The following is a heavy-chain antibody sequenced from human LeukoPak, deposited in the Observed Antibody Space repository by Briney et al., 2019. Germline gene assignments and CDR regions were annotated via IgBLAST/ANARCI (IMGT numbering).Heavy chain of an antibody. CDR2: IKTDGSEK. D-gene: IGHD3-22*01. CDR1: GFIFSNYW. V-gene: IGHV3-7*01. CDR3: ATYSSLNRREFQY. Sequence: HPGGSLRLSCAASGFIFSNYWMGWVRQAPGKGLQWVANIKTDGSEKYYVDSVKGRFTISRDNAKNSLYLQMNSLRAEDTAVYYCATYSSLNRREFQYWGQGTLLTVSS. J-gene: IGHJ1*01.